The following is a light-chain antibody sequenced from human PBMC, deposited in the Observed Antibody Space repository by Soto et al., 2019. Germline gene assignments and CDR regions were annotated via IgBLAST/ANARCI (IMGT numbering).Light chain of an antibody. CDR3: QQSYRTPQT. Sequence: DIQMTQSPSSLSASVGDRVTITCRASQSISSYLNWYQQKPGKAPKLLIYAASSLQSGVPSRFSGSGSGTDFTLTISSLQPEDFATYYCQQSYRTPQTCGQGTKVEIK. CDR2: AAS. J-gene: IGKJ1*01. V-gene: IGKV1-39*01. CDR1: QSISSY.